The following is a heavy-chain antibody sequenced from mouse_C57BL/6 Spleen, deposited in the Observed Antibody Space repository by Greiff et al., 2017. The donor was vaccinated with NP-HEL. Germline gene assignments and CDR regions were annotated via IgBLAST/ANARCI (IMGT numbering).Heavy chain of an antibody. V-gene: IGHV5-9-1*02. Sequence: EVKLVESGEGLVKPGGSLKLSCAASGFTFSSYAMSWVRQTPEKRLEWVAYISSGGDYIYYADTVKGRFTISRDNARNTLYLQMSSLKSEDTAMYYCTTMVTTEWYFDVWGTGTTVTVSS. CDR3: TTMVTTEWYFDV. CDR1: GFTFSSYA. D-gene: IGHD2-2*01. J-gene: IGHJ1*03. CDR2: ISSGGDYI.